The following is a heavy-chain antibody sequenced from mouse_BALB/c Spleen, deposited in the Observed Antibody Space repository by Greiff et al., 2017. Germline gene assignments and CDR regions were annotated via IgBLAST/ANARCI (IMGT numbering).Heavy chain of an antibody. CDR2: IDPANGNT. Sequence: VQLQQSGAELVKPGASVKLSCTASGFNIKDTYMHWVKQRPEQGLEWIGRIDPANGNTKYDPKFQGKATITADTSSNTAYLQLSSLTSEDTAVYYCARDGYYALGAMDYWGQGTSVTVSS. CDR3: ARDGYYALGAMDY. V-gene: IGHV14-3*02. D-gene: IGHD2-3*01. J-gene: IGHJ4*01. CDR1: GFNIKDTY.